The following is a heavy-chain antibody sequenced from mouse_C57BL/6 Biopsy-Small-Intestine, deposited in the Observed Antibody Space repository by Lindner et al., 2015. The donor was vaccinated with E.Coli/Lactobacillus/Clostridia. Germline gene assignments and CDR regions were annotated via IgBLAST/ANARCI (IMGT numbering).Heavy chain of an antibody. J-gene: IGHJ3*01. CDR1: GFNIKDSL. D-gene: IGHD2-1*01. V-gene: IGHV14-2*01. CDR2: VDPEDGET. CDR3: SRDYDNYPFAR. Sequence: VQLQESGAELVRPGASVKLSCTASGFNIKDSLMHWVKQRPEQGLEWIGWVDPEDGETKFAPKFQDKAPITADTSSNTVFLHLSSLTSEDTAIYYCSRDYDNYPFARWGQGTLVTVSA.